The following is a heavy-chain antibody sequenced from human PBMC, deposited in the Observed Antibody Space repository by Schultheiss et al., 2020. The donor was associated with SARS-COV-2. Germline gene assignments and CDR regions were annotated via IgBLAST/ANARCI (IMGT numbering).Heavy chain of an antibody. CDR3: VSRVVVAAGLIDN. Sequence: SQTLSLTCTVSGGSISSGGYYWMWIRQHPGKGLEYIGYIHYSGSTSYNPSLKSRVSISRDTSTNQFSLRLTSVTAADTAVYYCVSRVVVAAGLIDNWGQGSRVTVSS. V-gene: IGHV4-31*03. CDR2: IHYSGST. D-gene: IGHD2-15*01. CDR1: GGSISSGGYY. J-gene: IGHJ4*02.